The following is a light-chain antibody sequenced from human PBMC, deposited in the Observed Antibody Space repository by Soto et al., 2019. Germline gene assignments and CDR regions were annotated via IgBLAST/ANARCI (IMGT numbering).Light chain of an antibody. CDR2: AAS. CDR3: QQLNSYPLT. Sequence: DIQLTQSPSFLSASVGDRVTITCRASQGISSYLAWHQQKPGKAPKLLIYAASTLQSGVPSRFGGSGSGTEFTLTISSLQPEDFATYYCQQLNSYPLTFGGGTKVEIK. V-gene: IGKV1-9*01. CDR1: QGISSY. J-gene: IGKJ4*01.